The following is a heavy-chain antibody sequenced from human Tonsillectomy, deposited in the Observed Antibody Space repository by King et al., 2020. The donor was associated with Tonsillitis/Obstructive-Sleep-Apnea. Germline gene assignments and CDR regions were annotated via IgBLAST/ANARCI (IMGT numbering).Heavy chain of an antibody. V-gene: IGHV3-30*01. CDR1: GFTFSSYA. Sequence: VQLVESGGGVVQPGRSLRLSCAASGFTFSSYAMHWVRQAPGKGLEWVAVISYDGSNKYYADSVKGRFPISRDNSKNTLYLQMNSLRAEDTAVYYCARSGPSVDFWSGYYIDYWGQGTLVTVSS. CDR2: ISYDGSNK. CDR3: ARSGPSVDFWSGYYIDY. J-gene: IGHJ4*02. D-gene: IGHD3-3*01.